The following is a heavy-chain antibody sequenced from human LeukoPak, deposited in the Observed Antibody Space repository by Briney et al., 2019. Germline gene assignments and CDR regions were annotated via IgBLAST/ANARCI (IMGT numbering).Heavy chain of an antibody. V-gene: IGHV3-23*01. CDR1: GFTFSSYA. J-gene: IGHJ6*02. CDR2: ISGSGGRT. D-gene: IGHD6-13*01. Sequence: PGGSLRLSCAASGFTFSSYAMSWVRQAPGKGLEWVSVISGSGGRTSYADSVKGRFTISRDNSKNTLYLQMNSLRAEDTAVYYCARDAPAAAGPGMDVWGQGTTVTVSS. CDR3: ARDAPAAAGPGMDV.